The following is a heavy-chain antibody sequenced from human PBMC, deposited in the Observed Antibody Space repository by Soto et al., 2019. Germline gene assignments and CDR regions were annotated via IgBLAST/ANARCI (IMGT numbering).Heavy chain of an antibody. CDR2: SNAANGHT. CDR3: ARDGGSGMDV. CDR1: GYTFSIYS. V-gene: IGHV1-3*02. Sequence: GASVKVSCKASGYTFSIYSMHWVRQAPGQRLEWMGWSNAANGHTQYSQDLQGRVTITRDTSASTAYMELSSLRSEDMAVYYCARDGGSGMDVWGQGTTVTVS. J-gene: IGHJ6*02. D-gene: IGHD3-16*01.